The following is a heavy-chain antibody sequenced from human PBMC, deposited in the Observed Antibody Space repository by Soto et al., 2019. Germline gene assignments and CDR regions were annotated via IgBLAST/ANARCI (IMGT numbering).Heavy chain of an antibody. Sequence: RASVKVSCKASGGTFSSYAISWVRQAPGQGLEWMGGIIPIFGTANYAQKFQGRVTITADESTSTAYMELSSLRSEDTAVYYCAGPIATYYDSSGYYPAFDYWGQGTLVTVSS. J-gene: IGHJ4*02. V-gene: IGHV1-69*13. CDR3: AGPIATYYDSSGYYPAFDY. D-gene: IGHD3-22*01. CDR2: IIPIFGTA. CDR1: GGTFSSYA.